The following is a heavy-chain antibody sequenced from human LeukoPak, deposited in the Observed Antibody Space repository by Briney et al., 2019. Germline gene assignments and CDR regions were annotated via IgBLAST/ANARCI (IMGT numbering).Heavy chain of an antibody. V-gene: IGHV4-39*07. CDR3: ARFYRQWPDYYFDY. J-gene: IGHJ4*02. Sequence: SETLSVTCTVSGGSISSSSYYWGWIRQPPGKGLEWIGSIYYSGSTYCNPSLKSRVTISVDTSKNQFSLKLSSVTAADTAVYYCARFYRQWPDYYFDYWGQGTLVTVSS. D-gene: IGHD6-19*01. CDR2: IYYSGST. CDR1: GGSISSSSYY.